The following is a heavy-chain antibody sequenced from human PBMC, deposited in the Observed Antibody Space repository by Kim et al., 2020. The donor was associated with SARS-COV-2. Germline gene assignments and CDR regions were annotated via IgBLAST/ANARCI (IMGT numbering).Heavy chain of an antibody. V-gene: IGHV2-70*01. D-gene: IGHD3-10*01. J-gene: IGHJ5*02. CDR3: ARTMVRGVIKWFDP. Sequence: SKSLKTRLTISKDTSKNQVVLTMTNMDPVDTATYYCARTMVRGVIKWFDPWGQGTLVTVSS.